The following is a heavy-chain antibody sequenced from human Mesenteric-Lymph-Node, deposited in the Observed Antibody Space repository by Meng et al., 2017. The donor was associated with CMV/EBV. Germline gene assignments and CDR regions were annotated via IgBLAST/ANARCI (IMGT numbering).Heavy chain of an antibody. D-gene: IGHD1-26*01. CDR1: GYTFTSYD. CDR2: MNPNSGNT. Sequence: ASVKVSCKASGYTFTSYDINWVRQATGQGLEWMAWMNPNSGNTGYAQKFQGRVTMTRNTSISTAYMELSSLRSEDTAVYYCARGGGILGATTQYFQHWGQGTLVTVSS. V-gene: IGHV1-8*01. CDR3: ARGGGILGATTQYFQH. J-gene: IGHJ1*01.